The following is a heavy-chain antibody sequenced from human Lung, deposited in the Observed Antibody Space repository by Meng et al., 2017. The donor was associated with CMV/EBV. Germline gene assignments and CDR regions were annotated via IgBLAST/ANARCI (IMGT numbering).Heavy chain of an antibody. V-gene: IGHV1-69*05. D-gene: IGHD1-26*01. CDR3: AREVGGRISYYFGMDV. J-gene: IGHJ6*02. CDR1: GGNLISNG. Sequence: SXXVSXNASGGNLISNGISWVRQAPGQGLEWMGGVIPIPGTTNYARKFQGRVTITTDESTSTVYMEMSSLTSEDTAVYYCAREVGGRISYYFGMDVWGQGTXVTVSS. CDR2: VIPIPGTT.